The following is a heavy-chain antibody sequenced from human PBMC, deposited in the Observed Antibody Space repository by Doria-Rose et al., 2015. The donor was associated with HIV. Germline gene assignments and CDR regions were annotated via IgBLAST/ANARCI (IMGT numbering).Heavy chain of an antibody. J-gene: IGHJ4*02. CDR3: ARRGSYRELDY. V-gene: IGHV4-31*03. D-gene: IGHD3-3*01. Sequence: QVQLQESGPGLEKPSETLSLTCSVSGASVSSRGYYWNWIRQVPGKGLESLGYTYYTGTSDYSPSLKSRLNMAVDTSKNQFSLKLSFVTVADTAVYYCARRGSYRELDYWGQGALVIVSA. CDR2: TYYTGTS. CDR1: GASVSSRGYY.